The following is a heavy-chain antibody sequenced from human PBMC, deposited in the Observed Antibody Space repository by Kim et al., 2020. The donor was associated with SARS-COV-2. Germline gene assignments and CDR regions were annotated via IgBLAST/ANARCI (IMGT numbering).Heavy chain of an antibody. CDR3: ARAGDDSSGYYYFDY. D-gene: IGHD3-22*01. Sequence: GGSLRLSCAASGFTFSSYGMHWVRQAPGKGLEWVAVIWYDGSNKYYADSVKGRFTISRDNSKNTLYLQMNSLRAEDTAVYYCARAGDDSSGYYYFDYWGQGTLVTVSS. CDR1: GFTFSSYG. J-gene: IGHJ4*02. V-gene: IGHV3-33*08. CDR2: IWYDGSNK.